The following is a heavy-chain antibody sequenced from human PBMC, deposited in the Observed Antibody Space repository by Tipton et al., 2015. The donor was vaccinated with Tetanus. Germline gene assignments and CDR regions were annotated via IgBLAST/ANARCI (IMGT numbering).Heavy chain of an antibody. CDR1: GFTFSDYY. CDR3: APSPLTTVAKDSG. J-gene: IGHJ4*02. D-gene: IGHD4-23*01. Sequence: SLRLSCAASGFTFSDYYMSWIRQAPGKGLEWVSYISSSGSTIYYADSVKGRFTISRDNAKNSLYLQMNSLRAEDTAVYYCAPSPLTTVAKDSGWGQGTLVTVSS. CDR2: ISSSGSTI. V-gene: IGHV3-11*01.